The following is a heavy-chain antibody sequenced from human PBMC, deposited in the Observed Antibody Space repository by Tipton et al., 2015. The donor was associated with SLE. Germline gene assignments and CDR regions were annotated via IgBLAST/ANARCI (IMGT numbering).Heavy chain of an antibody. CDR1: GFTVSRNY. J-gene: IGHJ4*02. V-gene: IGHV3-66*01. CDR2: SYSGGGT. Sequence: SLRLSCEASGFTVSRNYMSWVRQAPGKGLEWVSVSYSGGGTYYADSVKGRFTISRDNARNTLYLQMNSLRVEDTALYFCARGIDPTSSRISDYWGQGTLLSVSS. CDR3: ARGIDPTSSRISDY. D-gene: IGHD2-2*01.